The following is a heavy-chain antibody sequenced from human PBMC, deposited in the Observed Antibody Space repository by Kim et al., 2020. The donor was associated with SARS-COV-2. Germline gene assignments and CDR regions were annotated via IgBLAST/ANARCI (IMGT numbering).Heavy chain of an antibody. V-gene: IGHV3-33*01. CDR3: ARELGQMATIYDYGY. D-gene: IGHD5-12*01. Sequence: GGSLRLSCAASGFTFSSYGMHWVRQAPGKGLEWVAVIWYDGSNKYYADSVKGRFTISRDNSKNTLYLQMNSLRAEDTAVYYCARELGQMATIYDYGYWGQGTLVTVSS. J-gene: IGHJ4*02. CDR1: GFTFSSYG. CDR2: IWYDGSNK.